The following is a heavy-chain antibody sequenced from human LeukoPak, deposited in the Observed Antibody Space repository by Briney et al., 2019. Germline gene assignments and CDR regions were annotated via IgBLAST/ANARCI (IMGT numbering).Heavy chain of an antibody. CDR2: FSGSGSNT. CDR1: GFTFSSYA. V-gene: IGHV3-23*01. CDR3: AELGITMIGGV. D-gene: IGHD3-10*02. J-gene: IGHJ6*04. Sequence: GGSLRLSCAASGFTFSSYAMSWVRQAPGKGLEWVSGFSGSGSNTYYADSVKGRFTISRDNAKNSLYLQMNSLRAEDTAVYYCAELGITMIGGVWGKGTTVTISS.